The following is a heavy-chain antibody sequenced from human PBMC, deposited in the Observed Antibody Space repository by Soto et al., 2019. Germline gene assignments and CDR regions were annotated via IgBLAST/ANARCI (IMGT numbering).Heavy chain of an antibody. CDR1: GFTFSSYS. D-gene: IGHD6-19*01. CDR2: ISSSSSTI. Sequence: GGSLRLSCAASGFTFSSYSMNWVRQAPGKGLEWVSYISSSSSTIYYADSVKGRFTISRDNAKNSLYLQMNSLRAEDTAVYYCARDTKIAVAGTHPFGYWGQGTLVTVSS. V-gene: IGHV3-48*01. CDR3: ARDTKIAVAGTHPFGY. J-gene: IGHJ4*02.